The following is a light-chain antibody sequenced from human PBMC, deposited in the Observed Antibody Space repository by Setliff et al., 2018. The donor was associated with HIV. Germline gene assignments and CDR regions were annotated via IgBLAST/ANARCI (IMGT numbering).Light chain of an antibody. J-gene: IGLJ1*01. CDR3: CSYTSSLTDV. Sequence: SALTQPASVSGSPGQSITISCTGTSSDVGSYNFVSWYQQHPGKAPQLMIYDVSQRPSGVSHRFSGSKSGNTASLTISGLQPEDEADYYCCSYTSSLTDVFGIGTKVTVL. V-gene: IGLV2-14*03. CDR1: SSDVGSYNF. CDR2: DVS.